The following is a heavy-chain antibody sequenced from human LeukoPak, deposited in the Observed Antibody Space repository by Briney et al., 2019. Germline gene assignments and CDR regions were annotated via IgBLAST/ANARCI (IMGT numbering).Heavy chain of an antibody. J-gene: IGHJ5*02. CDR1: VGSISSSSYY. D-gene: IGHD2-15*01. CDR2: IYSSGST. Sequence: SETLSLTCTVSVGSISSSSYYWGWIRQPPGKGLEWIGSIYSSGSTYYNPSLKSRVTISVDTSKNQFSLKLTSVTAADTAVYYCARYSAWFDPWGQGTLVTVSS. CDR3: ARYSAWFDP. V-gene: IGHV4-39*01.